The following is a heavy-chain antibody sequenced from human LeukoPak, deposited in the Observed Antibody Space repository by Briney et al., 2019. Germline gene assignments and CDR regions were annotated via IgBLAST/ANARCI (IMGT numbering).Heavy chain of an antibody. CDR3: ARDGYSGNDGL. Sequence: PSETLSLTCAVYGGSFSGYYWSWIRQPPGKGLEWIGYIYHSGSTKYNPSLKSRVTISVGTSKNQFSLKLSSVTAADTAVYYCARDGYSGNDGLWGQGTLVTVSS. CDR2: IYHSGST. V-gene: IGHV4-59*01. D-gene: IGHD5-12*01. CDR1: GGSFSGYY. J-gene: IGHJ4*02.